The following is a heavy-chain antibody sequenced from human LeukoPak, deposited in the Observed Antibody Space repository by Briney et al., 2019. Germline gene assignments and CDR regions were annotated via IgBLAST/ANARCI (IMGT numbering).Heavy chain of an antibody. Sequence: SETLSLTCAVYGGSFSGYYRSWIRQPPGKGLEWIGEINHSGSTNYNPSLKSQVTISVDTSKNQFSLKLSSVTAADTAVYYCARRRLRYYDSSGYWPTYDYWGQGTLVTVSS. CDR2: INHSGST. V-gene: IGHV4-34*01. J-gene: IGHJ4*02. CDR3: ARRRLRYYDSSGYWPTYDY. D-gene: IGHD3-22*01. CDR1: GGSFSGYY.